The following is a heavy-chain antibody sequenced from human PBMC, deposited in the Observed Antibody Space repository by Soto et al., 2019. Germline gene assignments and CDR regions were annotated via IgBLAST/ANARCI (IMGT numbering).Heavy chain of an antibody. Sequence: QVQLVESGGGVVQPGRSLRLSCAASGFTFSSYAMHWVRQAPGKGLEWVAVISYDGSNKYYADSVKGRFTISRDNSKNTRYLQMNRRGGEDAAVYYWAGGGFGGGGGYGMDVWGQGTTVTVSS. CDR1: GFTFSSYA. CDR2: ISYDGSNK. CDR3: AGGGFGGGGGYGMDV. D-gene: IGHD3-10*01. V-gene: IGHV3-30-3*01. J-gene: IGHJ6*02.